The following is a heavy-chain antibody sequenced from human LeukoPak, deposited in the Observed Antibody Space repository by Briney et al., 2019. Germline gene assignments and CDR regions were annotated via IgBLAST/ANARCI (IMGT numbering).Heavy chain of an antibody. CDR2: IYYSGHT. V-gene: IGHV4-39*07. CDR1: GGAISRNNYY. D-gene: IGHD3-10*01. Sequence: SETLSLTCTVSGGAISRNNYYWGWIRQPPGKGLEWIGSIYYSGHTYYNPSLKTRVAISLDTSKNQFSLRLSSVTAADTAVYYCARASEGMVRGVTLFDYWGQGTLVTVSS. J-gene: IGHJ4*02. CDR3: ARASEGMVRGVTLFDY.